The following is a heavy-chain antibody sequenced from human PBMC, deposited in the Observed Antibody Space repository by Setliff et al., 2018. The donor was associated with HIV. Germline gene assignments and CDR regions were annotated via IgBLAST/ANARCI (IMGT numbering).Heavy chain of an antibody. CDR3: ARGLSIFGVATPGFYSFMDV. D-gene: IGHD3-3*01. J-gene: IGHJ6*03. V-gene: IGHV4-4*02. CDR2: IYHSGST. CDR1: GDSISSSNW. Sequence: PSETLSLTCAVSGDSISSSNWWNWVRQPPGKGLEWIGEIYHSGSTNYNPSLKSRVTMSVDTSKNQFSLKLSSVTAADTAVYYCARGLSIFGVATPGFYSFMDVWGKGTTVTVSS.